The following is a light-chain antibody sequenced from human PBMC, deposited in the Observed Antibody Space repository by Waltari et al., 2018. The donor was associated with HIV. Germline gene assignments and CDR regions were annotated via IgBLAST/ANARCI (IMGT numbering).Light chain of an antibody. V-gene: IGKV3-20*01. Sequence: VLTQSPGTLSLSPGHRAILSCRASQSVSANFLGWYQQRPGQAPRLLVHGASRRATATPARFSCGGSGTDFTLIISRLQPEDFAVYYCQQCATSPWTFGQGTTV. CDR2: GAS. CDR3: QQCATSPWT. J-gene: IGKJ1*01. CDR1: QSVSANF.